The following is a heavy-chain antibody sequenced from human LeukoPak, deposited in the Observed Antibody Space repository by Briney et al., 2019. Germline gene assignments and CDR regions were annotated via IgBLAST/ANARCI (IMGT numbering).Heavy chain of an antibody. J-gene: IGHJ5*02. CDR3: ARSITMVRGGGNWFDP. V-gene: IGHV3-30*03. Sequence: GGSLRLSCAASGFTFSSYGMHWVRQAPGKGLEWVAVISYNGSNKYYADSVKGRFTISRDNSKNTLYLQMNSLRAEDTAVYYCARSITMVRGGGNWFDPWGQGTLVTVSS. D-gene: IGHD3-10*01. CDR1: GFTFSSYG. CDR2: ISYNGSNK.